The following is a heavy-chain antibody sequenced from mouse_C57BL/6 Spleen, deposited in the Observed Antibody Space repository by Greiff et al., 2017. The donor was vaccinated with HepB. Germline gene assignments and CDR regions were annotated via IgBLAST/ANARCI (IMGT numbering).Heavy chain of an antibody. CDR1: GYTFTDYY. D-gene: IGHD1-1*01. Sequence: VQLQQSGAELVRPGASVKLSCKASGYTFTDYYINWVKQRPGQGLAWIARIYPGSGNTYYNEKFKDKATLTAEKSSSTAYMQLNSLTSEDSAVYLCARKSSYAMDYWGQGTSVTVSS. CDR3: ARKSSYAMDY. V-gene: IGHV1-76*01. J-gene: IGHJ4*01. CDR2: IYPGSGNT.